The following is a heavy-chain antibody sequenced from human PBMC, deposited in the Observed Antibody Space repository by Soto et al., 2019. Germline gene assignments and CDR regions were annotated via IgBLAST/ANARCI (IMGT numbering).Heavy chain of an antibody. CDR2: IYYTGST. CDR3: AKYRRTEAEGFTLDY. Sequence: PSETLSLTCTVSGDSINNYYWSWIRQPPGKRLEWIGCIYYTGSTTYNPSLESRVTMSVDTSKNQFSLKLSSVNAADTAVYYCAKYRRTEAEGFTLDYWGRGTLVTVSS. CDR1: GDSINNYY. V-gene: IGHV4-59*01. D-gene: IGHD6-13*01. J-gene: IGHJ4*02.